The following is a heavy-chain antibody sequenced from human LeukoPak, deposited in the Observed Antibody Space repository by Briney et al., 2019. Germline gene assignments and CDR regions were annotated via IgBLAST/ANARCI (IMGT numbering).Heavy chain of an antibody. CDR2: INSGGSTT. Sequence: PGGSLRLSCVASGFNFGKYAMQWVRQAPGKGPEWVSYINSGGSTTYYIDSMKGRITISRDNARNSLLLQMSSLRGDDTAVYYCARDRYYRDGDIYSAHWVWGQGTMATVSS. CDR1: GFNFGKYA. J-gene: IGHJ3*01. V-gene: IGHV3-21*04. CDR3: ARDRYYRDGDIYSAHWV. D-gene: IGHD2-21*01.